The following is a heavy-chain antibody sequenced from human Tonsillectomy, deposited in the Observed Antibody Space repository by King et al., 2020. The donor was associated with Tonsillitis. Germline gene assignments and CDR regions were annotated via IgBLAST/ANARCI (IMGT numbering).Heavy chain of an antibody. Sequence: EMQLVQSGGGLVQPGGSLRLSCAASGFTFSSYAMSWVRQAPGKGLEWVSVIYSGGSSTYYADSVKGRFTISRDNSKNTLYLQMNSLRAEDTAVYYCAKGFSIIGGILTGRTKRGAFDIWGQGTMVTVSS. CDR1: GFTFSSYA. J-gene: IGHJ3*02. CDR2: IYSGGSST. D-gene: IGHD3-9*01. V-gene: IGHV3-23*03. CDR3: AKGFSIIGGILTGRTKRGAFDI.